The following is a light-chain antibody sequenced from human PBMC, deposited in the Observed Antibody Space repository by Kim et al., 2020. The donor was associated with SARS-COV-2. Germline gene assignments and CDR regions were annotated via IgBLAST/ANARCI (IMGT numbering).Light chain of an antibody. V-gene: IGKV1-33*01. J-gene: IGKJ2*01. CDR3: QQYDNLSYT. Sequence: SVYIGDRVNITCQASQDISNYLNWYHQKPGKAPKLLIYDASNLKTGVPSSFSGSVSGTDFTFTISSLQPEDIATYYCQQYDNLSYTFGQGTKLDI. CDR2: DAS. CDR1: QDISNY.